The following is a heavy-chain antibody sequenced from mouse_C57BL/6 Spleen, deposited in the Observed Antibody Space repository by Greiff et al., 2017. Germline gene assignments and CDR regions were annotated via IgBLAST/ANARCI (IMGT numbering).Heavy chain of an antibody. V-gene: IGHV1-55*01. CDR2: IYPGSGST. CDR1: GYTFTSYW. D-gene: IGHD2-4*01. CDR3: ASYDYDDAWFAY. Sequence: VQLQQPGAELVKPGASVKMSCKASGYTFTSYWITWVKQRPGQGLEWIGDIYPGSGSTNYNEKFKSKDTLTVDTSSSTAYMQLSSLTSEDSAVYYCASYDYDDAWFAYWGQGTLVTVSA. J-gene: IGHJ3*01.